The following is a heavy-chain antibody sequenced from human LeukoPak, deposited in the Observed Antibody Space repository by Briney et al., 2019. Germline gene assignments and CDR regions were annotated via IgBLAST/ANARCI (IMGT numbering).Heavy chain of an antibody. CDR2: MNPNSGNT. CDR3: ARGLWLGGGYYFDY. Sequence: ASVKVSCKASGYTFTSYDINWVRQATGQGLEWMGWMNPNSGNTGYAQKFQGRVTMTRNTSISTAYTELSSLRSEDTAVYYCARGLWLGGGYYFDYWGQGTLVTVSS. CDR1: GYTFTSYD. V-gene: IGHV1-8*01. D-gene: IGHD3-10*01. J-gene: IGHJ4*02.